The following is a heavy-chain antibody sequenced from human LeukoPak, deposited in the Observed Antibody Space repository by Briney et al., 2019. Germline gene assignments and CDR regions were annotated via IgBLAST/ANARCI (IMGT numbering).Heavy chain of an antibody. CDR3: ARLGGNGYCSSTSCYTNWFGP. Sequence: SETLSLTCTVSGGSINNYYWSWIRQPAGKGLEWIGRIYTSGSTNYNPSLKSRVTMSVDTSKDQFSLKLSSVTAADTAVYYCARLGGNGYCSSTSCYTNWFGPWGQGTLVTVSS. CDR1: GGSINNYY. D-gene: IGHD2-2*02. CDR2: IYTSGST. J-gene: IGHJ5*02. V-gene: IGHV4-4*07.